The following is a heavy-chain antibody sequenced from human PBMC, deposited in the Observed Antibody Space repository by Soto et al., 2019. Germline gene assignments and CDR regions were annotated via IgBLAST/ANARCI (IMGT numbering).Heavy chain of an antibody. CDR1: GFTFSSYG. Sequence: QVQLVESGGGVVQPGRSLRLSCAASGFTFSSYGMHWVRQAPAKGLEWVAVISYDGSNKYYADSVKGRFTISRDNSKNTLYLQMNSLRAEDTAVYYCAKDLSDGGEIDYWGQGTLVTVSS. V-gene: IGHV3-30*18. CDR2: ISYDGSNK. J-gene: IGHJ4*02. D-gene: IGHD4-17*01. CDR3: AKDLSDGGEIDY.